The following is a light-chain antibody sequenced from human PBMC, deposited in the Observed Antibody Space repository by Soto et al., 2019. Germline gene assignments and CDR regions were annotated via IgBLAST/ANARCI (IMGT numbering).Light chain of an antibody. V-gene: IGKV3-20*01. CDR3: QQYGSSPWT. J-gene: IGKJ1*01. CDR2: IAS. Sequence: EIVLTQSPGTLSLSPGERATLSCRASQSVSSNYLAWYQQKTGQTPRLLIYIASSRAPGIPDRFSGSGSGTHFALTICRVEPEVFAVYYCQQYGSSPWTFGQGTKVYIK. CDR1: QSVSSNY.